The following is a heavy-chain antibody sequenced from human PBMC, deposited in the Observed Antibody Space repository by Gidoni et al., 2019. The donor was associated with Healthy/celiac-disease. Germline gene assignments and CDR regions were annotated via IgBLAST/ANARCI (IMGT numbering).Heavy chain of an antibody. CDR3: ASFPQHSTIFGVVKKGYMDV. D-gene: IGHD3-3*01. CDR1: GFTVSSNY. V-gene: IGHV3-53*01. Sequence: EVQLVESGGGLIQPGGSLRLSCAASGFTVSSNYMSWVRQAPGKGLEWVAVIDSGGSTYYADSVKGRFTISRDNSKNTLYLQMNSLRAEDTAVYYCASFPQHSTIFGVVKKGYMDVWGKGTTVTVSS. J-gene: IGHJ6*03. CDR2: IDSGGST.